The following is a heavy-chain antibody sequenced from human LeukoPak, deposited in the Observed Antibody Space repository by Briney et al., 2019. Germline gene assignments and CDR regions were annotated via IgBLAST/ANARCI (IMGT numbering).Heavy chain of an antibody. CDR3: ANEYSSSSAGDY. D-gene: IGHD6-6*01. V-gene: IGHV3-30*18. CDR2: ISYDGSNK. J-gene: IGHJ4*02. CDR1: GFTFSSYG. Sequence: GRSLRLSCAASGFTFSSYGTHWVRQAPGKGLEWVAVISYDGSNKYYADSVKGRFTISRDNSKNTLYLQMNSLRAEDTAVYYCANEYSSSSAGDYWGQGTLVTVSS.